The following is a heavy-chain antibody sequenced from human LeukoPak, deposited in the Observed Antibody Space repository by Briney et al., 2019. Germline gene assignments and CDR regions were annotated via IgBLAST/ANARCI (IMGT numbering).Heavy chain of an antibody. CDR3: ARVGHPFHYSGSYFLDY. D-gene: IGHD1-26*01. J-gene: IGHJ4*02. CDR1: GYTFTGYY. CDR2: INPNSGGT. Sequence: ASVKVSCKASGYTFTGYYMHWVRQAPGQGLEWMGWINPNSGGTNYAQKFQGGVTMTRDTSISTAYMELSRLRSDDTAVYYCARVGHPFHYSGSYFLDYWGQGTLVTVSS. V-gene: IGHV1-2*02.